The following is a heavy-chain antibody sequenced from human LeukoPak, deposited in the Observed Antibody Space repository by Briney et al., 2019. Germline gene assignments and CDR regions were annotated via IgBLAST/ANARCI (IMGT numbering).Heavy chain of an antibody. Sequence: GGSLRLSCAASGFTFSSYAMSWVRQAPGKGLEWVSAISGSGGSTYYADSVKGRFTISRDNSKNTLYLQMNSLRAEDTAVYYCARGLYHYDSSGYYYEGVFDYWGQGTLVTVSS. CDR1: GFTFSSYA. D-gene: IGHD3-22*01. CDR3: ARGLYHYDSSGYYYEGVFDY. J-gene: IGHJ4*02. CDR2: ISGSGGST. V-gene: IGHV3-23*01.